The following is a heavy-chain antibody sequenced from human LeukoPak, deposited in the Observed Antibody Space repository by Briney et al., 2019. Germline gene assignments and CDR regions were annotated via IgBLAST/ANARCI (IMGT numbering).Heavy chain of an antibody. D-gene: IGHD3-3*01. V-gene: IGHV4-39*07. CDR2: INHSGST. CDR3: ARGGGDYYDFWSGYYTDIYYYYMDV. CDR1: GASISSTTYY. Sequence: PSETLSLTCTVSGASISSTTYYWGWIRQPPGKGLEWIGEINHSGSTNYNPSLKSRVTISVDTAKNQFSLKLSSVTAADTAVYYCARGGGDYYDFWSGYYTDIYYYYMDVWGKGTTVTVSS. J-gene: IGHJ6*03.